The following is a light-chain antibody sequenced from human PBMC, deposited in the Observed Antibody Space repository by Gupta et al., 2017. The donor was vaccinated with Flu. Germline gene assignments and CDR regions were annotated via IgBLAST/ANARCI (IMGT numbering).Light chain of an antibody. Sequence: SHTISGTRTNSNVGGYDYVAWYQLHTAKPTKLMIYDVSTRPAGVHGGFSDSKYGNTACLTISVHADEEEADYYSCSNAVSAAGVFGGGTKLTVL. CDR3: CSNAVSAAGV. J-gene: IGLJ3*02. V-gene: IGLV2-11*03. CDR1: NSNVGGYDY. CDR2: DVS.